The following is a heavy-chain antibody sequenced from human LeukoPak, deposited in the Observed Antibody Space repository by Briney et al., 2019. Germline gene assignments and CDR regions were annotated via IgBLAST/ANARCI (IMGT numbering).Heavy chain of an antibody. CDR2: ISSSSYI. CDR1: GFTFSSYS. J-gene: IGHJ4*02. D-gene: IGHD5-12*01. Sequence: GGSLRLSCAASGFTFSSYSMNWVRQAPGKGLEWVSSISSSSYIYYADSVKGRSTISRDNAKNSLYLQMNSLRAEDTAVYYCAGYSGYDGTVLDYWGQGTLVTVSS. V-gene: IGHV3-21*01. CDR3: AGYSGYDGTVLDY.